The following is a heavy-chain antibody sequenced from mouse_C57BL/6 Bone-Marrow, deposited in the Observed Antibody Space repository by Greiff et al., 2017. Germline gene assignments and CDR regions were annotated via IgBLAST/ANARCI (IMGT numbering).Heavy chain of an antibody. J-gene: IGHJ2*01. CDR2: ISSGSSTI. Sequence: VKLVESGGGLVKPGGSLTLSCAASGFTFSDYGMHWVSQAPEKGLEWVAYISSGSSTIYYADKVKGRFTLSRDNAKNTLFLQMTSLRSEDTAMYYCARTGCFDDWGQGTTLTVSS. CDR1: GFTFSDYG. V-gene: IGHV5-17*01. CDR3: ARTGCFDD.